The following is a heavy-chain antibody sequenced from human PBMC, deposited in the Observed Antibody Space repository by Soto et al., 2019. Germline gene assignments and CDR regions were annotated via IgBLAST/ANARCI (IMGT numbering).Heavy chain of an antibody. J-gene: IGHJ5*02. CDR1: GGSISSYE. V-gene: IGHV4-59*01. CDR3: ARGPDGFDP. CDR2: IYYSGST. Sequence: PXETLSLHFTVSGGSISSYEWGWIRQPPGKGLEWIGYIYYSGSTNYNPSLKSRVTISVDTSKNQFSLKLSSVTAADTAVYYCARGPDGFDPWGHGTLVTVSS.